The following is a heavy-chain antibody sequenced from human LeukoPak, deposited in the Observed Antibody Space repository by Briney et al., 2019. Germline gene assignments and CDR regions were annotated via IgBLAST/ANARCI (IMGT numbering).Heavy chain of an antibody. CDR3: ARAYYDYVWGSYRPYYFDY. CDR1: GGSFSGYY. J-gene: IGHJ4*02. V-gene: IGHV4-34*01. D-gene: IGHD3-16*02. CDR2: INHSGST. Sequence: PSETLSLTCAVYGGSFSGYYWSWIRQPPGKGLGRIGEINHSGSTNYNPSLKSRVTISVDTSKNQFSLKLSSVTAADTAVYYCARAYYDYVWGSYRPYYFDYWGQGTLVTGSS.